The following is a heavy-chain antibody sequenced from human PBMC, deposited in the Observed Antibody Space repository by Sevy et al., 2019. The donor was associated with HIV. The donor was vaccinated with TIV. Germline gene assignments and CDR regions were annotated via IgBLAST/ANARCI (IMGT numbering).Heavy chain of an antibody. CDR1: GFTFSSYW. Sequence: GGSLRLSCAASGFTFSSYWMSWVRQAPGKGLEWVANIKQDGSEKYYVDSVKGRFTISRDNAKNSPYLQMNSLRDEDTAVYYCARDWECTGGVCYFMDVWGQGTTVTVSS. V-gene: IGHV3-7*03. D-gene: IGHD2-8*02. CDR3: ARDWECTGGVCYFMDV. CDR2: IKQDGSEK. J-gene: IGHJ6*02.